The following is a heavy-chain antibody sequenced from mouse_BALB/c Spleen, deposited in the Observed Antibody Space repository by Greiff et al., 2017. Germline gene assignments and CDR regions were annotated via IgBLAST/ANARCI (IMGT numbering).Heavy chain of an antibody. CDR2: ISSGGST. J-gene: IGHJ4*01. CDR3: AREDTTVVARAMDY. Sequence: EVKLVESGGGLVKPGGSLKLSCAASGFTFSSYAMSWVRQTPEKRLEWVASISSGGSTYYPDSVKGRFTISRDNARNILYLQMSSLRSEDTAMYYCAREDTTVVARAMDYWGQGTSVTVSS. CDR1: GFTFSSYA. D-gene: IGHD1-1*01. V-gene: IGHV5-6-5*01.